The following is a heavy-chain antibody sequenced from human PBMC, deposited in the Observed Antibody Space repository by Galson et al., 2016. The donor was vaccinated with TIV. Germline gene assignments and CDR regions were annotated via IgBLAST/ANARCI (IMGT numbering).Heavy chain of an antibody. V-gene: IGHV3-66*02. CDR2: ISSGGTT. Sequence: SLRLSCAASGLIVSSNYMSWVRQAPGKGLEWVSLISSGGTTSYADSVRGRFPISRDNSNNLVYLQMNNLRPEDTAVYYCARDRRHCGNECYLYYYYGMDVWGQGATVTVSS. CDR1: GLIVSSNY. J-gene: IGHJ6*02. D-gene: IGHD2-21*01. CDR3: ARDRRHCGNECYLYYYYGMDV.